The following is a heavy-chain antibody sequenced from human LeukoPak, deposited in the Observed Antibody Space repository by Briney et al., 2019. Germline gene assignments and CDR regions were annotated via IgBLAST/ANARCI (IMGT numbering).Heavy chain of an antibody. CDR3: AAAMVRGVTSSDY. CDR2: ISSSSSTI. J-gene: IGHJ4*02. Sequence: PGGSLRLSCAASGFTFSSYSMNWVRQAPGKGLEWLSYISSSSSTIYYADSVKGRFTISGDNAKNSLYLQMNSLRAEDTAVYYCAAAMVRGVTSSDYWGQGTLVTVSS. CDR1: GFTFSSYS. V-gene: IGHV3-48*04. D-gene: IGHD3-10*01.